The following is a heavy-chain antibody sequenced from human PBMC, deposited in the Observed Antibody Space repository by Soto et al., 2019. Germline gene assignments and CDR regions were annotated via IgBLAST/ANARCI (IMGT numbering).Heavy chain of an antibody. Sequence: QVQLVESGGGVVQPGRSLRLSCAASGFTFSSYGMHWVRQAPGKGLEWVAVIWYDGSNKYYADSVKGRFTISRDNSKNKLYLQMNQLRAEDTAVYYCARDHTGYCSGGSCYWVDPWGQGTLVTGSS. CDR3: ARDHTGYCSGGSCYWVDP. CDR1: GFTFSSYG. V-gene: IGHV3-33*01. CDR2: IWYDGSNK. J-gene: IGHJ5*02. D-gene: IGHD2-15*01.